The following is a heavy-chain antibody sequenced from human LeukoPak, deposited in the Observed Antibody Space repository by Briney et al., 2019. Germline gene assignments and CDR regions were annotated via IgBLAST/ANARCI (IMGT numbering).Heavy chain of an antibody. Sequence: ASVKVSCKASGYTFTSYYMHWVRQAPGQGLEWMGIINPSGGSTSYAQKFQGRVTITTDESTSTAYMELSSLRSEDTAVYYCARPHSSSWYSLDFDYWGQGTLVTVSS. CDR1: GYTFTSYY. V-gene: IGHV1-46*01. CDR3: ARPHSSSWYSLDFDY. D-gene: IGHD6-13*01. J-gene: IGHJ4*02. CDR2: INPSGGST.